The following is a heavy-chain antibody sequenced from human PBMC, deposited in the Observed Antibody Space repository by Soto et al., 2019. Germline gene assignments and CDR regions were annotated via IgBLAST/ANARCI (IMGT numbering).Heavy chain of an antibody. J-gene: IGHJ4*02. CDR2: ISAYNGNT. Sequence: ASVKVSCKASGYTFTSYGINWVRQAPGQGLEWMGWISAYNGNTNYEQKLQGRVTMTTDTSTSTAYMELRSLRSDDTAVYYCAREGYSVVATVTTFDYWGQGTQVTVSS. D-gene: IGHD4-17*01. V-gene: IGHV1-18*01. CDR3: AREGYSVVATVTTFDY. CDR1: GYTFTSYG.